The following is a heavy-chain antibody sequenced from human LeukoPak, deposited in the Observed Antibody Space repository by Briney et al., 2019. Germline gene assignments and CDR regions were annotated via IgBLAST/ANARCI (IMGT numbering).Heavy chain of an antibody. CDR1: GFTFSSYS. V-gene: IGHV3-21*01. J-gene: IGHJ3*02. Sequence: KSGGSLRLSCAASGFTFSSYSMNWVRQAPGKGLEWVSSISSSSSYIYCADSVKGRFTISRDNAKNSLYLQMNSLRAEDTAVYYCARALTDAFDIWGQGTMVTVSS. CDR3: ARALTDAFDI. CDR2: ISSSSSYI.